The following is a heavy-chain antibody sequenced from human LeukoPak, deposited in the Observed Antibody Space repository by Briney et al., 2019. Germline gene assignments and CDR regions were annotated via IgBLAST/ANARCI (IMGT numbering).Heavy chain of an antibody. Sequence: GGSLRLSCAASGFTFSSYEMNWVRQAPGKGLEWVAVISYDGSNKYYADSVKGRFTISRDNSKNTLYLQMNSLRAEDTAVYYCARSWEVSSSSWYRFDPWGQGTLVTVSS. J-gene: IGHJ5*02. CDR3: ARSWEVSSSSWYRFDP. CDR1: GFTFSSYE. V-gene: IGHV3-30-3*01. CDR2: ISYDGSNK. D-gene: IGHD6-13*01.